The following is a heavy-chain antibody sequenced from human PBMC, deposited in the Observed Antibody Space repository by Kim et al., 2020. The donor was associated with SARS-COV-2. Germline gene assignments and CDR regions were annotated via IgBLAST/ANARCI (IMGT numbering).Heavy chain of an antibody. Sequence: GGSLRLSCAASGFTFRNYGMHWVRQAPGKRLEWVTVISYDGSNEYYADSVKGRFTMSRDTSKNILYLHMNSLRPVDTAVYYCATGGYGGFDAGGQGTLVT. CDR2: ISYDGSNE. D-gene: IGHD5-12*01. V-gene: IGHV3-30*03. CDR1: GFTFRNYG. CDR3: ATGGYGGFDA. J-gene: IGHJ1*01.